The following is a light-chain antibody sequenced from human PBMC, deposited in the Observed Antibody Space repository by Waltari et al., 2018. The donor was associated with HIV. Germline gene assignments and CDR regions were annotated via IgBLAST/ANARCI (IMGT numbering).Light chain of an antibody. CDR3: QQSSNWALVT. J-gene: IGKJ4*01. V-gene: IGKV3-11*01. CDR2: DAS. CDR1: HSVNSY. Sequence: IVLTQSPATLSLSPGERTTLSCRTSHSVNSYLAWYQQKAGQTPSLLIYDASNKSTGIPARCIGGGSGTEYTLTISSLEPEDFAVYYCQQSSNWALVTFGGGTKVEIK.